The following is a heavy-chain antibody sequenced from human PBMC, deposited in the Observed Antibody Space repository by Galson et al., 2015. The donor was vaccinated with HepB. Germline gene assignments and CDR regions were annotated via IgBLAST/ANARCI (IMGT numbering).Heavy chain of an antibody. CDR1: GFTFSSYG. V-gene: IGHV3-33*01. D-gene: IGHD6-13*01. Sequence: SLRLSCAASGFTFSSYGMHWVRQAPGKGLEWVAVIWYDGSNKYYADSVKGRFTISRDNSKNTLYLQMNSLRAEDTAVYYCARGMAAAGTSDYYYMDVWGKGTTVTVSS. CDR3: ARGMAAAGTSDYYYMDV. CDR2: IWYDGSNK. J-gene: IGHJ6*03.